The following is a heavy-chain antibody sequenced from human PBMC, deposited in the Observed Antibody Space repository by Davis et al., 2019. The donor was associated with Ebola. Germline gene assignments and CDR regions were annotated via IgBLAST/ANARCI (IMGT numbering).Heavy chain of an antibody. J-gene: IGHJ4*02. D-gene: IGHD1-14*01. CDR1: GGTFSSYA. V-gene: IGHV1-69*05. CDR2: IIPIFGTA. CDR3: ARGGITGTTHFDY. Sequence: SVKVSCKASGGTFSSYAISWVRQAPGQGLEWMGGIIPIFGTANYAQKFQGRVTMTRDTSTSTVYMELSSLRSEDTAVYYCARGGITGTTHFDYWGQGTLVTVSS.